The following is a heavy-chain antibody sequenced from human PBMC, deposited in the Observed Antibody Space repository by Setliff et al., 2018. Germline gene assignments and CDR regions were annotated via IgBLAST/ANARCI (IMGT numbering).Heavy chain of an antibody. CDR1: GFTFSNYG. CDR3: AKDLGNTYGRENFFDS. Sequence: GGSLRLSCVASGFTFSNYGMHWVRQAPGKGLEWVAVIWSHGGLKSYVDSVKGRFTIARDNSKNTLYLEMSSLRAEDTAVYYCAKDLGNTYGRENFFDSWGQGTLVTVSS. D-gene: IGHD5-18*01. J-gene: IGHJ4*02. V-gene: IGHV3-33*06. CDR2: IWSHGGLK.